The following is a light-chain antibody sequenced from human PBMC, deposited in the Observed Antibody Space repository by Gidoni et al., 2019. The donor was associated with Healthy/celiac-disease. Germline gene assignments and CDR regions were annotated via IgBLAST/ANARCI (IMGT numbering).Light chain of an antibody. V-gene: IGKV1-39*01. Sequence: DIKMTQSPSSLSASVGDRVTIPCRASQSISRDLNWYQQKPGKVPKLLIHAASSLQSGVPSRFSGSGSGTDFTLTISSLQPEDFATYYCQQSSSTPPWTFGQGTKVEVK. CDR2: AAS. J-gene: IGKJ1*01. CDR1: QSISRD. CDR3: QQSSSTPPWT.